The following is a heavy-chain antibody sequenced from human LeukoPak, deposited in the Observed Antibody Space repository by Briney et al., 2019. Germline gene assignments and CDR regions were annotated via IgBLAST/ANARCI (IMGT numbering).Heavy chain of an antibody. CDR1: GGSISSYY. J-gene: IGHJ4*02. Sequence: SGTLSLTCAVSGGSISSYYWIWVRQPAGKGLEWIGRIHTSGTTNYNPSLKSRVTMSVDTSKSQFSLKLSSVTAADTAVYYCASTQNGELDYWGQGALVTVSS. D-gene: IGHD7-27*01. CDR3: ASTQNGELDY. V-gene: IGHV4-4*07. CDR2: IHTSGTT.